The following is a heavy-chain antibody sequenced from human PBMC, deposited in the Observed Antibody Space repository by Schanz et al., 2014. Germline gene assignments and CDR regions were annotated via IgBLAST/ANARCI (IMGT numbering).Heavy chain of an antibody. CDR3: ARGTMPGTFDI. J-gene: IGHJ3*02. CDR1: GGTFSSYT. D-gene: IGHD2-2*01. CDR2: IIPILGIA. Sequence: QVQLVQSEAEVKKPGSSVKVSCKASGGTFSSYTISWVRQAPGQGLEWMGRIIPILGIANYAQNFQGRVTITADTSTNTAYMELSSLRYEDTALYYCARGTMPGTFDIWGQGTMVTVSS. V-gene: IGHV1-69*02.